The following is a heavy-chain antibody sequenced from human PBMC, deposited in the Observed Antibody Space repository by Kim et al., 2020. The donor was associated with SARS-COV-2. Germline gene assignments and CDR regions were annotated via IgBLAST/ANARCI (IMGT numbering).Heavy chain of an antibody. J-gene: IGHJ3*02. CDR1: GGSISSYY. CDR3: ARLSKRRITMIVVADSFDI. CDR2: IYYSGCT. Sequence: SETLSLTCTVSGGSISSYYWSWIRQPPGKGLEWIGYIYYSGCTNYNPSLKSRVTISVDTSKNQFSLKLSAVTAAGTAVYYCARLSKRRITMIVVADSFDIWGQGTMVAVSS. D-gene: IGHD3-22*01. V-gene: IGHV4-59*08.